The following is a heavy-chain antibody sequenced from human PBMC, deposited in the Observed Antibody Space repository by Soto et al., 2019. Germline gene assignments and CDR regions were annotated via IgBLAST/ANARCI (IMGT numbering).Heavy chain of an antibody. CDR2: INHSGST. Sequence: SETLSLTCAVYGGSFSGYYWSWIRQPPGKGLEWIGEINHSGSTNYNPSLKSRVTISVDTSRNQFSLRLSSVTAADTAVYYCATGRVRYCHWLFPDLYCWCKLSLVTVS. CDR1: GGSFSGYY. D-gene: IGHD3-9*01. CDR3: ATGRVRYCHWLFPDLYC. J-gene: IGHJ4*02. V-gene: IGHV4-34*01.